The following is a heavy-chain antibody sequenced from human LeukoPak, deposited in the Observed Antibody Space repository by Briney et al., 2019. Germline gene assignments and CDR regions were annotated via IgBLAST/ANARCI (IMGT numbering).Heavy chain of an antibody. J-gene: IGHJ4*02. D-gene: IGHD3-16*01. CDR2: INPHGGCT. V-gene: IGHV1-2*02. CDR3: ARDRPFRITFGGVIRSFDY. Sequence: ASVKVSCKASGYTFTGYYMYWVRQPPGQGLEWMGWINPHGGCTNYAPKLQGRVTMTTDTSTSTAHLELRSLRSDDPAASYFARDRPFRITFGGVIRSFDYWGQGTLVTVSS. CDR1: GYTFTGYY.